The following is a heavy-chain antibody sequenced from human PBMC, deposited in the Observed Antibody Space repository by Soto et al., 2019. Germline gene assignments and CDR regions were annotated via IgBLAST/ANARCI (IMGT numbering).Heavy chain of an antibody. V-gene: IGHV4-39*01. CDR1: GGSISSSNYY. D-gene: IGHD6-13*01. Sequence: SETLSLTCTVSGGSISSSNYYWGWIRQPPGKGLEWIGSIFYSGYTYYNPSLKSRVTISVDTSKNQFSLKLNSVTAADTAVYYCASPYSSSWYPFDYWGQGTLVTVSS. CDR2: IFYSGYT. J-gene: IGHJ4*02. CDR3: ASPYSSSWYPFDY.